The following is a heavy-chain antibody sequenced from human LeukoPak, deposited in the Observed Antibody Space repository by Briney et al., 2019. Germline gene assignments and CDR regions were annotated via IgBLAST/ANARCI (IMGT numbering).Heavy chain of an antibody. CDR3: AKFGPPGPTMYGMDV. CDR1: RFIFSNYP. CDR2: ISASGGST. D-gene: IGHD3-16*01. J-gene: IGHJ6*04. V-gene: IGHV3-23*01. Sequence: GGSLSLSCAPSRFIFSNYPMSWVRQAPGKGLEWVSCISASGGSTYYADSVKGRVTTSRDNSKNTLYLQMNSLRPEDTAVYYCAKFGPPGPTMYGMDVWGKGTTVTVSS.